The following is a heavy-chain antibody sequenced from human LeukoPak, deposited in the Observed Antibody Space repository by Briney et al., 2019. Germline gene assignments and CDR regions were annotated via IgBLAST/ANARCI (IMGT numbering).Heavy chain of an antibody. J-gene: IGHJ4*02. V-gene: IGHV5-51*01. CDR2: IYPGDSDT. D-gene: IGHD2-2*01. CDR3: ARTDIVVVPAAIENGFDY. Sequence: GESLKISCKGSGYSFTSYWIGWVRQMPGKGLEWIGIIYPGDSDTRYSPSFQGQVTISADKSISTAYLQWSSLKASDTAMYYCARTDIVVVPAAIENGFDYWGQGTLVTVSS. CDR1: GYSFTSYW.